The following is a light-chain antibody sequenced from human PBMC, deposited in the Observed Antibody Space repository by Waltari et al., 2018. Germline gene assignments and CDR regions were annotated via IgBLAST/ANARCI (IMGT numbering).Light chain of an antibody. J-gene: IGKJ1*01. CDR3: QQYVVIPWT. Sequence: DIVMTQSPDSLAVSLGERAIINCKSSQSVLYSSNNKNYLAWYQQKPGQPPKLLIYWASTRELGLPDRFSGSGSGTDFTLTINSLQAEDVAVYYCQQYVVIPWTFGQGTKVEVK. CDR1: QSVLYSSNNKNY. CDR2: WAS. V-gene: IGKV4-1*01.